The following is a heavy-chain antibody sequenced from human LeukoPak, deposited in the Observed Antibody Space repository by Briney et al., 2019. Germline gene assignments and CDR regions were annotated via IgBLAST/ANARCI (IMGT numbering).Heavy chain of an antibody. CDR1: GGSFSGYY. D-gene: IGHD3-3*01. J-gene: IGHJ4*02. V-gene: IGHV4-34*01. CDR2: INHSGST. Sequence: SETLSLTCAVYGGSFSGYYWSWIRQPPGKGLEWIGEINHSGSTNYNPSLKSRVTISVDTSKNQFSLKLSSVTAADTAVYYCARPALPLWSGCRGIDYWGQGTLVTVSS. CDR3: ARPALPLWSGCRGIDY.